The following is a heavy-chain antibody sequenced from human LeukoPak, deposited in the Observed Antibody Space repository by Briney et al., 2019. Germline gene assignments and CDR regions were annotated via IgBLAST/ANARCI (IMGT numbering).Heavy chain of an antibody. D-gene: IGHD3-10*01. J-gene: IGHJ6*04. CDR2: ISSSGSTI. CDR1: GFTFSSYE. CDR3: ARATYYYGSGDSVYYGKDG. Sequence: PGGSLRLSCAASGFTFSSYEMNWVRQAPGKGLEWVSYISSSGSTIYYADSVKGRFTVSRDNSKNTLYLQKNSLRAEDTAVYYFARATYYYGSGDSVYYGKDGWGKGTTVTGSS. V-gene: IGHV3-48*03.